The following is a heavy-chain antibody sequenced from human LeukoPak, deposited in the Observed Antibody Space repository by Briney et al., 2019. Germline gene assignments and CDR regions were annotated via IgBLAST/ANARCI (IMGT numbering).Heavy chain of an antibody. J-gene: IGHJ6*02. V-gene: IGHV1-8*01. CDR1: GYTFTSYD. CDR3: ARGPPYYYDSSGYFGTYYYYGMDV. Sequence: ASVKVSCKASGYTFTSYDINWVRQATGQGLEWMGWMNPNSGNTGYAQKFQGRVTITRDTSASTAYMELSSLRSEDTAVYYCARGPPYYYDSSGYFGTYYYYGMDVWGQGTTVTVSS. CDR2: MNPNSGNT. D-gene: IGHD3-22*01.